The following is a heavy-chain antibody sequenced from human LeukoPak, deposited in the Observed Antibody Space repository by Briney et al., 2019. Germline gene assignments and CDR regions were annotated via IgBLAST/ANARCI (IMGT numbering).Heavy chain of an antibody. V-gene: IGHV3-23*01. CDR1: GFSFINYA. CDR2: ISGNSGSS. Sequence: GGSLRLSCAASGFSFINYAMNWVRQVPGKGLEWVSAISGNSGSSFYADSVKGRFTISRDNSKNTLYLQMNSLRADDTAVYYCAKGGVWFGNSNPWGQGTLVTVSS. CDR3: AKGGVWFGNSNP. D-gene: IGHD3-10*01. J-gene: IGHJ5*02.